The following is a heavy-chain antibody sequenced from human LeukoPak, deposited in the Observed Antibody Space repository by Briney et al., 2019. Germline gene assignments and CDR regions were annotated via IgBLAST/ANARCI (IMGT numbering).Heavy chain of an antibody. V-gene: IGHV3-23*01. CDR3: ANDRNWSGYYDVDY. CDR2: ISGSGGST. J-gene: IGHJ4*02. Sequence: PGGSLRLSCAASGFTFSSYAMSWVRQAPGKGLEWVSAISGSGGSTYYADSVKGRFTISRDNSKNTLYLQMNSLRAEDTAVYYCANDRNWSGYYDVDYWGQGTLVTVSS. D-gene: IGHD3-3*01. CDR1: GFTFSSYA.